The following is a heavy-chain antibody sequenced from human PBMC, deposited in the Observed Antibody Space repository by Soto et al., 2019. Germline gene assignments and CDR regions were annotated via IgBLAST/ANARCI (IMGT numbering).Heavy chain of an antibody. J-gene: IGHJ4*02. CDR1: GFTFSSYA. CDR2: ISYDGSNK. D-gene: IGHD6-13*01. V-gene: IGHV3-30*04. CDR3: AKERSWYFDY. Sequence: ESGGGVVQPGRSLRLSCAASGFTFSSYAMHWVRQAPGKGLEWVAVISYDGSNKYYADSVKGRFTISRDNSKNTLYLQMNSLRAEDTAVYYCAKERSWYFDYWGQGTLVTVSS.